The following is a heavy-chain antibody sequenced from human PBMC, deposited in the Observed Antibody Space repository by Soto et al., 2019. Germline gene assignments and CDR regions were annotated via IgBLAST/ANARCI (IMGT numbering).Heavy chain of an antibody. V-gene: IGHV1-69*04. J-gene: IGHJ3*02. D-gene: IGHD3-10*01. Sequence: GTSVKVSCKACGGTYSSYTISWVRQAPGQGLEWMGRIIPILGIANYAQKFQGRVTITADKSTSTAYMELSSLRSEDTAVYYCARDVGVRGVLDAFDIWGQGTMVTVSS. CDR1: GGTYSSYT. CDR2: IIPILGIA. CDR3: ARDVGVRGVLDAFDI.